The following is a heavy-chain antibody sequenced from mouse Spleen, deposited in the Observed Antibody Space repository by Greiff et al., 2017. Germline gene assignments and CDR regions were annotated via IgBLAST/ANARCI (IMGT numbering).Heavy chain of an antibody. D-gene: IGHD3-3*01. J-gene: IGHJ3*01. Sequence: QVQLQQSGPELVKPGASVKISCKASGYAFSTSWMNWVKQRPGKGLEWIGRIYPGDGDINYNGNFKGKATLTADKSSSTAYMQLSSLTSEDSAVYFCTRLTSLLGAYWGQGTLVTVSA. CDR1: GYAFSTSW. V-gene: IGHV1-82*01. CDR3: TRLTSLLGAY. CDR2: IYPGDGDI.